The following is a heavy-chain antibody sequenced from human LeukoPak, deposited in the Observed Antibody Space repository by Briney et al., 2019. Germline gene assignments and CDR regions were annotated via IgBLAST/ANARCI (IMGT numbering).Heavy chain of an antibody. CDR1: GFTFSSYG. J-gene: IGHJ4*02. V-gene: IGHV3-30*18. D-gene: IGHD3-22*01. CDR2: ISYDGSNK. CDR3: AKELYPPSSYYYDSSLDY. Sequence: PGGSLRLSCAASGFTFSSYGMHWVRQAPGKGLEWVAVISYDGSNKYYADSAKGRFTISRDNSKNTLYLQMNSLRAEDTAVYYCAKELYPPSSYYYDSSLDYWGQGNLVTVSS.